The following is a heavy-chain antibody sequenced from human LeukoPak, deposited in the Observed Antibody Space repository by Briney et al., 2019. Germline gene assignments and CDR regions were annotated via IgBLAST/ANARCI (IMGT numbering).Heavy chain of an antibody. CDR2: ISYDGSNK. V-gene: IGHV3-30-3*01. J-gene: IGHJ4*02. CDR3: ARGVYGYRDPLFDY. Sequence: GRSLRLSCAASGFTFSSYAMHRVRQAPGKGLEWVAVISYDGSNKYYADSVKGRFTISRDNSKNTLYLQMNSLRAEDTAVYYCARGVYGYRDPLFDYWGQGTLVTVSS. CDR1: GFTFSSYA. D-gene: IGHD5-24*01.